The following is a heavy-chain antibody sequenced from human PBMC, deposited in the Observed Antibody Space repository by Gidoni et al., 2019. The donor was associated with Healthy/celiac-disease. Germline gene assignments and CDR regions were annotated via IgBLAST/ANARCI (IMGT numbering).Heavy chain of an antibody. CDR1: GFTFSSYG. CDR3: AKDRGDSSGWYSSSYFDY. Sequence: QVQLVESGGGVVQPGRSLRLSCAASGFTFSSYGMHWVRQAPGKGLEWVAVISYDGSNKYYADSVKGRFTISRDNSKNTLYLQMNSLRAEDTAVYYCAKDRGDSSGWYSSSYFDYWGQGTLVSVSS. D-gene: IGHD6-19*01. CDR2: ISYDGSNK. J-gene: IGHJ4*02. V-gene: IGHV3-30*18.